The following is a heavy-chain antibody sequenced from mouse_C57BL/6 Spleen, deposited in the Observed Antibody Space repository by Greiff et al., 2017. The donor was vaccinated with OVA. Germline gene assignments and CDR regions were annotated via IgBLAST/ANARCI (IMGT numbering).Heavy chain of an antibody. Sequence: QVQLQQSGAELARPGASVKMSCKASGYTFTSYSMHWVKQRPGQGLEWIGYINPSSGYTKYNQKFKDKATLTADTSSSTAYMQLSSLTSEDAAVDYCARRDYYGSSTSIYAMDYWGQGTSVTVDS. CDR1: GYTFTSYS. J-gene: IGHJ4*01. D-gene: IGHD1-1*01. V-gene: IGHV1-4*01. CDR3: ARRDYYGSSTSIYAMDY. CDR2: INPSSGYT.